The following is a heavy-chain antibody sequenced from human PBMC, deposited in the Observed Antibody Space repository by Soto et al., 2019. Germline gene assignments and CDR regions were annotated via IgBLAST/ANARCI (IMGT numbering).Heavy chain of an antibody. Sequence: GGSLRLSCAASGFTFSSYGMHWVRQAPGKGLEWVAVIWYDGSNKYYADSVKGRFTISRDNSKNTLYLQMNSLRAEDTAVYYCAREEDMVRGVINYYYYYGMDVWGQGTTVTVSS. CDR2: IWYDGSNK. J-gene: IGHJ6*02. CDR3: AREEDMVRGVINYYYYYGMDV. D-gene: IGHD3-10*01. V-gene: IGHV3-33*01. CDR1: GFTFSSYG.